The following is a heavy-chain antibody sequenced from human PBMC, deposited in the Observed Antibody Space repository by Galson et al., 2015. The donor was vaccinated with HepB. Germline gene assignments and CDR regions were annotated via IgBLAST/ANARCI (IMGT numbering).Heavy chain of an antibody. J-gene: IGHJ4*02. CDR1: GFSVSSDY. CDR3: ARGARANLYFDY. D-gene: IGHD4/OR15-4a*01. V-gene: IGHV3-53*01. Sequence: SLRLSCAASGFSVSSDYMSWVRQAPGKGLEWVSVIYSGGSTYYADSVKGRFTISGDNSKNTLYLQMNSLRAEDTAVYYCARGARANLYFDYWGQGTLVTVSS. CDR2: IYSGGST.